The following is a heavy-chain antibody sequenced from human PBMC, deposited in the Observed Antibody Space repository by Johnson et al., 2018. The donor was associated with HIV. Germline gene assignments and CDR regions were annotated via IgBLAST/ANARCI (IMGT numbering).Heavy chain of an antibody. D-gene: IGHD3-22*01. CDR1: GFTFSSYG. CDR3: ARDVANYYDPGAFDI. V-gene: IGHV3-30*03. J-gene: IGHJ3*02. CDR2: ISYDGSNK. Sequence: QVQLVESGGGVVQPGRSLRLSCAASGFTFSSYGMHWVRQAPGKGLEWVAVISYDGSNKYYADSVKGRFTISRDNSKNTLYLQMNSLRAEDTAVYDCARDVANYYDPGAFDIWGQGTMVTVSS.